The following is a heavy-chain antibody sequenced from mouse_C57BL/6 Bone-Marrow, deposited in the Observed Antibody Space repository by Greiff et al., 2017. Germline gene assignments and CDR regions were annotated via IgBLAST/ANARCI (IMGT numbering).Heavy chain of an antibody. Sequence: EVQLQQSGPVLVKPGASVKMSCKASGYTFTDYYMNWVKQSHGKSLEWIGVINPYNGGTSYNQKFKGKATLTVDKSSSTAYMELNSLTSEDSAVYYCARYKELYYFDYWRQGTTLTVSS. CDR2: INPYNGGT. CDR1: GYTFTDYY. CDR3: ARYKELYYFDY. V-gene: IGHV1-19*01. D-gene: IGHD1-3*01. J-gene: IGHJ2*01.